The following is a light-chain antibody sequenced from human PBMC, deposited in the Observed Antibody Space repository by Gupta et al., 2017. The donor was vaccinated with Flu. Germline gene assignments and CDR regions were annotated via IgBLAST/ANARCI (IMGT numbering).Light chain of an antibody. CDR2: DVS. V-gene: IGLV2-14*04. Sequence: ITISCTGTSSDVVGYNYVSWYQQHPGKAPNLMIYDVSNRPSGVSNRFSGSKSGNTASLTISGLQAEDEADYYCSSYTSSSTLVVFGGGTKLTVL. J-gene: IGLJ2*01. CDR3: SSYTSSSTLVV. CDR1: SSDVVGYNY.